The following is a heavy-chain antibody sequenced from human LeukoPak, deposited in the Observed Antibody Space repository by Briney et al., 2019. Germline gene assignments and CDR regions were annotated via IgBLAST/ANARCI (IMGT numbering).Heavy chain of an antibody. CDR1: EFTFSSYA. V-gene: IGHV3-64*01. CDR2: ISSNGGST. Sequence: GGSLRLSCAVSEFTFSSYAMHWVRQAPGKGLEYVSAISSNGGSTYYANSVKGRFTISRDNSKNTLYLQMGSLRAEAMAVYYCAREEWLHWFDPWGQGTLVTVSS. J-gene: IGHJ5*02. CDR3: AREEWLHWFDP. D-gene: IGHD3-3*01.